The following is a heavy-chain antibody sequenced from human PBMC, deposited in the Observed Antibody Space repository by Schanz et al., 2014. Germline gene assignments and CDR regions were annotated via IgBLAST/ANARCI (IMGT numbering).Heavy chain of an antibody. D-gene: IGHD3-16*01. CDR2: ISGSGRST. V-gene: IGHV3-23*04. CDR1: GFIFSNFA. CDR3: TRDRGALINHNDALDL. J-gene: IGHJ3*01. Sequence: EVQLVESGGGLVQPGGSLRLSCAASGFIFSNFAMEWVRQAPGKGLEWVSAISGSGRSTSYADSVKGRFTISRDNSKNTLHLQMNSLRVEDTAVYYCTRDRGALINHNDALDLWGQGTMVSVSS.